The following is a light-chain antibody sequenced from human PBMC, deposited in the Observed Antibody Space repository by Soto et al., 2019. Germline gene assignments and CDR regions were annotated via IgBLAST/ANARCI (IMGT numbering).Light chain of an antibody. CDR1: ESIRNN. J-gene: IGKJ1*01. CDR3: QQTYSTPRGA. V-gene: IGKV1-39*01. CDR2: AAS. Sequence: DIQMTQSPSSLSASVGDRVTITCRASESIRNNLNWYRQKPGKAPKLLIYAASTLQSGVPSRFSGGGSGTEFTLTIGSLQPEDFTTYYCQQTYSTPRGAFGQGTKVEFK.